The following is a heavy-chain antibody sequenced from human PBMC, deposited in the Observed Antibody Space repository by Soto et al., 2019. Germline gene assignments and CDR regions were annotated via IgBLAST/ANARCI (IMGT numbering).Heavy chain of an antibody. CDR1: GFTFSGSA. CDR2: IRSKANSYAT. Sequence: GGSLRLSCAASGFTFSGSAMHWVRQASGKGLEWVGRIRSKANSYATAYAASVKGRFTISRDDSKNTAYLQMNSLKTEDTAVYYCTRPQSCSGGSCYSDWFDPWGQGTLVTVSS. CDR3: TRPQSCSGGSCYSDWFDP. D-gene: IGHD2-15*01. V-gene: IGHV3-73*01. J-gene: IGHJ5*02.